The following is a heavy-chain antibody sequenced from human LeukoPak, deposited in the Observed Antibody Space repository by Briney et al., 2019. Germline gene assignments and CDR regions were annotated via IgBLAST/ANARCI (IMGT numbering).Heavy chain of an antibody. D-gene: IGHD3-9*01. CDR2: ISTSTSTT. CDR3: AKDRLRYFDWLLSGLFDY. CDR1: GFTFSDYY. J-gene: IGHJ4*02. Sequence: GGSLRLSCTASGFTFSDYYMSWIRQAPGKGLEWLSYISTSTSTTYYADSVKGRFTISRDNAKNSLYLQMNSLRAEDTALYYCAKDRLRYFDWLLSGLFDYWGQGTLVTVSS. V-gene: IGHV3-11*01.